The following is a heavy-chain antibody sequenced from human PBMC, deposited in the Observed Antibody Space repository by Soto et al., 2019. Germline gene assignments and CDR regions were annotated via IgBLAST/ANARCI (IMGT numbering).Heavy chain of an antibody. V-gene: IGHV3-23*01. CDR3: AKDKRAGGGAWYYYYMDV. D-gene: IGHD3-16*01. CDR1: GFTFSSYA. Sequence: EVQLLESGGGLVQPGGSLRLSCAASGFTFSSYAMSWVRQAPGKGLEWVSAISGSGGSTYYADSVKGRFTISRDNSKNTLYLQKNSLGGEDTAVYYCAKDKRAGGGAWYYYYMDVWGKGTTVTVSS. CDR2: ISGSGGST. J-gene: IGHJ6*03.